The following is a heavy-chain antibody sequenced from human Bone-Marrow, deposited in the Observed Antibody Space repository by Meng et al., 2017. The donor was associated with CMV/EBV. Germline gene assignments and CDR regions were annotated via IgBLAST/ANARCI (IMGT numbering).Heavy chain of an antibody. D-gene: IGHD6-19*01. CDR3: ARELSSGIDY. CDR1: GGSISSSSYY. Sequence: GSLRLSCTVPGGSISSSSYYWGWIRQPPGKGLEWIGSIYYSGSTYYNPSLKSRVTTSVDTSKNQFSLKLSSVTAADTAVYYCARELSSGIDYWGQGTLVTVSS. J-gene: IGHJ4*02. V-gene: IGHV4-39*07. CDR2: IYYSGST.